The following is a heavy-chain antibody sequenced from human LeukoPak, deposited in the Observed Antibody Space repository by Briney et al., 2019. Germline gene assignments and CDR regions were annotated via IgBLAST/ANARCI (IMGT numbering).Heavy chain of an antibody. CDR3: AREMDSSGWIGNFDY. V-gene: IGHV3-21*01. Sequence: GGSLRLSCAASGFTFSSYSMNWVRQAPGKGLEWVSSISSSSYIYYADSVKGRFTISRDNAKNSLYLQMNSLRAEDTAVYYCAREMDSSGWIGNFDYWGQGTLVTVSS. D-gene: IGHD6-19*01. J-gene: IGHJ4*02. CDR1: GFTFSSYS. CDR2: ISSSSYI.